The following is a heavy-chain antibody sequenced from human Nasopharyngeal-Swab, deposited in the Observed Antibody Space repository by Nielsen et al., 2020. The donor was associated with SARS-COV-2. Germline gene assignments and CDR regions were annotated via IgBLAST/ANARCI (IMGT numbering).Heavy chain of an antibody. CDR2: IYYSGST. CDR3: ARYGIMDFWSGYTGLDY. CDR1: GGSISSYY. D-gene: IGHD3-3*01. J-gene: IGHJ4*02. V-gene: IGHV4-59*13. Sequence: SETLSLTCTVSGGSISSYYWSWIRQPPGKGLEWIGYIYYSGSTNYNPSLKSRVTISVDTSKNQFSLKLSSVTAADTAVYYCARYGIMDFWSGYTGLDYWGQGTLVTVSS.